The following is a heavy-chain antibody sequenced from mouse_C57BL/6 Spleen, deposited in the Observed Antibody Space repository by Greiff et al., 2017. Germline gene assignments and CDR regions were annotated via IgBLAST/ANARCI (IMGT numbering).Heavy chain of an antibody. CDR2: IYPGSGNT. CDR1: GYTFTDYY. Sequence: QVQLQQSGAELVRPGASVKLSCKASGYTFTDYYINWVKQRPGQGLEWIARIYPGSGNTYYNEKFKGKATLTAEKSSSTAYMQLSSLTSEDSAVYFCARDGYYGSSPWFAYWGQGTLVTVSA. D-gene: IGHD1-1*01. CDR3: ARDGYYGSSPWFAY. V-gene: IGHV1-76*01. J-gene: IGHJ3*01.